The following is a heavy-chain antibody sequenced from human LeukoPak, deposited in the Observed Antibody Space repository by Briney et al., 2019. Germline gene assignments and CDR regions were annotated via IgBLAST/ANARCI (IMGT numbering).Heavy chain of an antibody. CDR1: GFAFSIYW. D-gene: IGHD4-17*01. V-gene: IGHV3-7*05. Sequence: GGSLRLSCVASGFAFSIYWMRWVGPARGKGREGVANINQDGSEKYYVDSVKGRSTISRDSVKNSLNLQMNSLSAEDTAVYYCARDKSYGDSEDYWGQGTLVTVSS. CDR2: INQDGSEK. J-gene: IGHJ4*02. CDR3: ARDKSYGDSEDY.